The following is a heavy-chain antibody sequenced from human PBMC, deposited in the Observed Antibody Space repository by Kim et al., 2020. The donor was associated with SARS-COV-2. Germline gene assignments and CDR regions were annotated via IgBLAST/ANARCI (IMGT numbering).Heavy chain of an antibody. D-gene: IGHD6-13*01. CDR3: ASTAAGTDY. CDR2: GTA. J-gene: IGHJ4*02. Sequence: GTANYAQKFQGRVTITADESTSTAYMELSSLRSEDTAVYYCASTAAGTDYWGQGTLVTVSS. V-gene: IGHV1-69*01.